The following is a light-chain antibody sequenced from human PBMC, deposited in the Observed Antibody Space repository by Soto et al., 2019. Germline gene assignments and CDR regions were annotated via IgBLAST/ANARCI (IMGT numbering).Light chain of an antibody. Sequence: EIVLTQSPGTLSLSPGERATLSCRASQSFRSNYLAWYQQRPGQAPRLLIYGVSSRASGIPDRSSGSVSGTDFTLTISRLEPEDSAVYYCQQYDRIPGFTFGGGTKVEI. V-gene: IGKV3-20*01. J-gene: IGKJ4*01. CDR2: GVS. CDR3: QQYDRIPGFT. CDR1: QSFRSNY.